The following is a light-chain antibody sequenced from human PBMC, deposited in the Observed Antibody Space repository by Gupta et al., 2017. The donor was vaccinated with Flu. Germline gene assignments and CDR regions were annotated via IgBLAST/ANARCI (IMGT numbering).Light chain of an antibody. Sequence: QMTQSPSTLSASAGDRVTITCRASQSVGDWLAWYQQKPGKAPNRLIYKASYLESGVPSRCSGSGSGPEFTITSSSLKTDDCATDSGQQYKSVSNSFGQGTKLEIK. CDR1: QSVGDW. V-gene: IGKV1-5*03. CDR3: QQYKSVSNS. CDR2: KAS. J-gene: IGKJ2*03.